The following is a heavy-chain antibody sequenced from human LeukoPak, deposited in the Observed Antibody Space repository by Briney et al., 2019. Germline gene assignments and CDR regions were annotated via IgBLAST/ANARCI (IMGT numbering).Heavy chain of an antibody. CDR2: INSDGSST. CDR3: ARVSSSWGLYYYYYMDV. V-gene: IGHV3-74*01. D-gene: IGHD6-13*01. Sequence: GGSLRRSCAASGFTFSSYWMHWVRQAPGKGLVWVSRINSDGSSTSYADSVKGRFTISRDNAKNTLYLQMNSLRAEDTSVYYCARVSSSWGLYYYYYMDVWGKGTTVTVSS. CDR1: GFTFSSYW. J-gene: IGHJ6*03.